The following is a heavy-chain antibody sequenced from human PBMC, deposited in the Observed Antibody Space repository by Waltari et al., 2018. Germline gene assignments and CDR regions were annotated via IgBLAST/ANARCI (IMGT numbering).Heavy chain of an antibody. V-gene: IGHV1-24*01. D-gene: IGHD2-21*02. Sequence: QVQLVQSGAEVKKPGASVKVSCKVSGYTLTELSMHWVRQAPGKGLEWMGGFDPEDGETSYEQKFQGRVTMTEDTSTVTAYMELSSLRSEDTAVYYCATTSGVTTDKNWFDPWGQGTLVTVSS. CDR3: ATTSGVTTDKNWFDP. J-gene: IGHJ5*02. CDR1: GYTLTELS. CDR2: FDPEDGET.